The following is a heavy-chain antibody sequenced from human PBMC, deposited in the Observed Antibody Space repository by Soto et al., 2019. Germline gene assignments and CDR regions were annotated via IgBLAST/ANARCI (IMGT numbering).Heavy chain of an antibody. CDR1: GGSISSGGYY. D-gene: IGHD5-18*01. Sequence: TLSLTCTVSGGSISSGGYYWSWIRQHPGKGLEWIGYIYYSGSTYYNPSLKSRVTISVDTSKNQFSLKLSSVTAADTAVYYCARVVYSYGSYYYYGMDVWGQGTTVTVSS. J-gene: IGHJ6*02. CDR3: ARVVYSYGSYYYYGMDV. CDR2: IYYSGST. V-gene: IGHV4-31*02.